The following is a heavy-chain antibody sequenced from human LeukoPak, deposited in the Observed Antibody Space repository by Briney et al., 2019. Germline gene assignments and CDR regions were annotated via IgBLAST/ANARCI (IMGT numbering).Heavy chain of an antibody. J-gene: IGHJ4*02. D-gene: IGHD1-26*01. V-gene: IGHV1-24*01. CDR2: FDPEDGET. Sequence: GPVKVSYKVSGYTLTELSMHWVRKAPGKGLEWMGGFDPEDGETIYAQKFQGRVTMTEDTSTDTAYMKLSSLRSEDTAVYYCAAEWELLFDYWGQGTLVTVSS. CDR1: GYTLTELS. CDR3: AAEWELLFDY.